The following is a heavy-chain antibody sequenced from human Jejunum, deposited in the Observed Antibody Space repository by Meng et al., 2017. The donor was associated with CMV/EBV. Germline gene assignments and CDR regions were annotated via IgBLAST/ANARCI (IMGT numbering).Heavy chain of an antibody. CDR3: ARDPDKKWLYLDY. CDR1: GFTFSIYG. Sequence: SGFTFSIYGMHWVRQAPGKGLEWVAVISYDGSIKYQADTVKGRFTISRDNSKNTLYLQMNSLRTEDTAVYYCARDPDKKWLYLDYWGQGTLVTVSS. D-gene: IGHD3-22*01. J-gene: IGHJ4*02. V-gene: IGHV3-30*03. CDR2: ISYDGSIK.